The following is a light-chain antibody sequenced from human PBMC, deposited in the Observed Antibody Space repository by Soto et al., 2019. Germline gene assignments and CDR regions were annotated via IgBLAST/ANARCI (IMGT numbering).Light chain of an antibody. CDR3: SSYTRQYTPSYV. Sequence: QSALTQPASVSGSPGQSITLSCTGTSSDVGGYNYVSWYQQHPGKAPKLMIYEVSNRPSGISHRFSGSKSGNTASLTISGLRAEDEADCYCSSYTRQYTPSYVFGTGTKLTVL. CDR2: EVS. V-gene: IGLV2-14*01. CDR1: SSDVGGYNY. J-gene: IGLJ1*01.